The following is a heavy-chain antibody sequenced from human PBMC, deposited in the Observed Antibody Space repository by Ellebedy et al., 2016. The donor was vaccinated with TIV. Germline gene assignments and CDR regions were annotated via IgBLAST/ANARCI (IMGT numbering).Heavy chain of an antibody. CDR1: GCSISSSY. V-gene: IGHV4-59*08. CDR2: IYYSGST. D-gene: IGHD3-3*01. Sequence: MPSETLSLTCTASGCSISSSYWSWILQPPGKGLEWIGYIYYSGSTNYNPSLTSRVTISVDTSKNQFSLKLSSLTAADTAVYYCARNYDFWSGYYLDYWGQGTLVTVSS. CDR3: ARNYDFWSGYYLDY. J-gene: IGHJ4*02.